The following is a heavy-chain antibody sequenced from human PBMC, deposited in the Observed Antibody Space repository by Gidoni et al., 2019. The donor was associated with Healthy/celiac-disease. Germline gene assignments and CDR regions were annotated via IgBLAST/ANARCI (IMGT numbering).Heavy chain of an antibody. CDR3: ARETAGTITAFDY. D-gene: IGHD5-12*01. Sequence: QVQLQQWGAGLLKPSETLSLTCAVYGGSFSGYYWSWIRQPPGKGLEWIGEINHSGSTNYNPSLKSRVTISVDTSKNQCSLKLSSVTAADTAVYYCARETAGTITAFDYWGQGTLVTVSS. CDR2: INHSGST. CDR1: GGSFSGYY. J-gene: IGHJ4*02. V-gene: IGHV4-34*01.